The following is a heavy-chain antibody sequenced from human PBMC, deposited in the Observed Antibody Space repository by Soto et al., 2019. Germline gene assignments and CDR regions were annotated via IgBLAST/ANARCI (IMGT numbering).Heavy chain of an antibody. Sequence: QVQLVQSGAEVKKPGASVKVSCKASGYTFTSYAMHWVRQAPGQRLEWMGWINAGNGNTKYSQKFQGRVTITRDTSTSTAYMELRSLRSDDTAVYYCARTYSSYYSMDVWGQGTTVTVSS. J-gene: IGHJ6*02. CDR2: INAGNGNT. CDR1: GYTFTSYA. D-gene: IGHD6-13*01. V-gene: IGHV1-3*01. CDR3: ARTYSSYYSMDV.